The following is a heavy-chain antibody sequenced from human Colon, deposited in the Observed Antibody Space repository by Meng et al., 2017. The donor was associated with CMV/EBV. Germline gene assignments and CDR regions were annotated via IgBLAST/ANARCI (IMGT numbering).Heavy chain of an antibody. J-gene: IGHJ6*02. V-gene: IGHV3-48*03. CDR2: ISSSGSSI. Sequence: GESLKISCAATGFGFSKYEMNWLRQAPGKGLEWISYISSSGSSIYYADSVEGRFTISRDNAKSSLYLEMTGLRGEDTAVYYCARDEKYYYYYGMDVWGQGTTVTVSS. CDR1: GFGFSKYE. CDR3: ARDEKYYYYYGMDV.